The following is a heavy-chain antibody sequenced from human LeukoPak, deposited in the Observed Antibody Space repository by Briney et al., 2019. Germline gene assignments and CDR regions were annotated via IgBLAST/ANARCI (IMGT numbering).Heavy chain of an antibody. Sequence: SETLSLTCTVSGGSINSSPYYWGWIRRPPGKGLEWIGNIYYSGSTYYNPFLKSRVTISIDTSKNQFSLKLSSVTAADTAVYYCARSDGYGLVGIWGQGTMVTVSS. J-gene: IGHJ3*02. CDR2: IYYSGST. CDR1: GGSINSSPYY. CDR3: ARSDGYGLVGI. V-gene: IGHV4-39*07. D-gene: IGHD3-10*01.